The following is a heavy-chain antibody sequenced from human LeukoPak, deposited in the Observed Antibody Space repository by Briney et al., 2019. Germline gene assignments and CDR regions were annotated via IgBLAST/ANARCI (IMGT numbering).Heavy chain of an antibody. CDR3: TRGLRREQQLLRAFDD. Sequence: ASVKVSCKASGYTFTNYDVNWVRQATGQGLEWMGWMNPNSGNTGYAQKFQGRVSMTSNTSISTAYMELSSLRSEDTAVYYCTRGLRREQQLLRAFDDWGQGTLVTVSS. CDR2: MNPNSGNT. V-gene: IGHV1-8*01. J-gene: IGHJ4*02. D-gene: IGHD6-13*01. CDR1: GYTFTNYD.